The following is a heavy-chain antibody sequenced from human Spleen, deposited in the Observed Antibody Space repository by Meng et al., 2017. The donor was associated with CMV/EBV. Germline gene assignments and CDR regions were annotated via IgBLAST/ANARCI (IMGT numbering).Heavy chain of an antibody. V-gene: IGHV3-21*01. Sequence: FNPYTISWGRQAPGKCLEWVSSISSSGTNIYHADSVKGRFTISRDNARNSLFLHMNSLRAGDTAVYYCARSACSTSSCYAPYYFDSWGQGTLVTVSS. CDR2: ISSSGTNI. CDR1: FNPYT. D-gene: IGHD2-2*01. CDR3: ARSACSTSSCYAPYYFDS. J-gene: IGHJ4*02.